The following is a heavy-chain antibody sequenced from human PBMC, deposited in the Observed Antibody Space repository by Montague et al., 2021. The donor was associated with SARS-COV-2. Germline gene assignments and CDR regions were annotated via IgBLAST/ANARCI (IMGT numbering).Heavy chain of an antibody. Sequence: SHRLSWSASGFTFSSYALHWVRQAPGKGPEWVAVISYNGRNKQYGDPVKGRSTVSRDNSKNTLYLQLDSLKTDDTAVYYCAREPKPVGYSYGYTFFDEWGQGTLVTVSS. V-gene: IGHV3-30*03. CDR2: ISYNGRNK. J-gene: IGHJ4*02. CDR3: AREPKPVGYSYGYTFFDE. CDR1: GFTFSSYA. D-gene: IGHD5-18*01.